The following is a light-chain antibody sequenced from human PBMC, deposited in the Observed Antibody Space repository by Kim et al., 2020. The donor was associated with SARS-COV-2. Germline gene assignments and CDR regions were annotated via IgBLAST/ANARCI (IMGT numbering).Light chain of an antibody. CDR3: QTWDRTTYV. J-gene: IGLJ1*01. Sequence: VSPGQTAIITCSGNKLVNKYASWYQQKPGQSPVLVIFQDNKRPSAIPERFSGSTSGDTATLTITGTQAMDEADYYCQTWDRTTYVFGTGTKVTVL. V-gene: IGLV3-1*01. CDR1: KLVNKY. CDR2: QDN.